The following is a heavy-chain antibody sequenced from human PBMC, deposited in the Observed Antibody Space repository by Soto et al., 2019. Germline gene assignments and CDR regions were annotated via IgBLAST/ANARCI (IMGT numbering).Heavy chain of an antibody. D-gene: IGHD3-22*01. J-gene: IGHJ4*02. CDR2: ISGSGGST. V-gene: IGHV3-23*01. CDR1: GFTFSSYA. CDR3: AKVKYYYDSSGYFH. Sequence: GALRLSCAASGFTFSSYAMSWVRQAPGKGLEWVSAISGSGGSTYYADSVKGRFTISRDNSKNTLYLQMNSLRAEDTAVYYCAKVKYYYDSSGYFHWGQGTLVTVSS.